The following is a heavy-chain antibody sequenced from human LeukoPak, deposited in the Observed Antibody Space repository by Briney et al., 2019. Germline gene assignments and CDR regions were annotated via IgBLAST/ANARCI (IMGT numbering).Heavy chain of an antibody. CDR2: IRYDRSNK. J-gene: IGHJ4*02. V-gene: IGHV3-30*02. Sequence: QTGGSLRLSCAASGFTFSSYCMHWVRQARGKGLEWVAFIRYDRSNKYYADSVKGRFNISRDNSKNTLYLQMNSLRAEDTAVYYCARRSSGWVYWGQGTLVTVSS. D-gene: IGHD6-19*01. CDR1: GFTFSSYC. CDR3: ARRSSGWVY.